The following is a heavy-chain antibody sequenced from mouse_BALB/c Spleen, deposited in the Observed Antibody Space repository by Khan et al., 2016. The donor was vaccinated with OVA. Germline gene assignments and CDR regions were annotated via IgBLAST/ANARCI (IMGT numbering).Heavy chain of an antibody. V-gene: IGHV1S81*02. CDR2: INPSNGDT. CDR3: TRGGYALFAY. D-gene: IGHD2-2*01. J-gene: IGHJ3*01. Sequence: VQLQESGAELVKPGASVKLSCKASGYTFTSYYIYWVKQRPGQGLEWIGEINPSNGDTNFNEKFKSKATLTVDNSSSTAYMQLSSLTSEDSADFYCTRGGYALFAYWGQGTLVTVSA. CDR1: GYTFTSYY.